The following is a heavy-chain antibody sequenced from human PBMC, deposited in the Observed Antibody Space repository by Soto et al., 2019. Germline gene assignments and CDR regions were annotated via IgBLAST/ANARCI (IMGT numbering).Heavy chain of an antibody. CDR2: IYYSGST. J-gene: IGHJ4*02. CDR3: ARLARDYFDY. V-gene: IGHV4-59*01. CDR1: GDSISSYY. Sequence: QVQLQESGPGLVKPSETLSLTCTVSGDSISSYYWSWIRQPPGKGLEWIGYIYYSGSTNYNPSLKSRVTISVDTSKNQFSLKLSSVTAADTAVYYCARLARDYFDYWGQGTLVTVSS. D-gene: IGHD3-3*02.